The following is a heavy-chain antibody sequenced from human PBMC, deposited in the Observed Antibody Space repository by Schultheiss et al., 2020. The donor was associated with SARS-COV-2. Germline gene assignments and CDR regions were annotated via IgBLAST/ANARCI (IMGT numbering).Heavy chain of an antibody. Sequence: SETLSLTCTVSGDSISSYYWSWIRQPAGKGLEWIGEINHSGSTNYNPSLKSRVTISVDTSKNQFSLKLSSVTAADTAVYYCARNWNGTPYYFNAWGQGTLVTVSS. J-gene: IGHJ4*02. D-gene: IGHD1-1*01. CDR3: ARNWNGTPYYFNA. CDR1: GDSISSYY. V-gene: IGHV4-59*12. CDR2: INHSGST.